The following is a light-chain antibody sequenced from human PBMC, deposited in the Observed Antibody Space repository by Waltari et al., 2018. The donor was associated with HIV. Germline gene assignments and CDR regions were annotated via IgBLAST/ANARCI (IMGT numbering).Light chain of an antibody. Sequence: DIQMTQSPSSLSASVGDRVTITCRASQGITNSLAWYQQKPGKAPKVLLYAASTLEGGVPSRFSGSGSGTDYTLIISSLQPEDSATYYCQQSYATPWTFGLGTKVQIK. J-gene: IGKJ1*01. CDR3: QQSYATPWT. CDR1: QGITNS. V-gene: IGKV1-NL1*01. CDR2: AAS.